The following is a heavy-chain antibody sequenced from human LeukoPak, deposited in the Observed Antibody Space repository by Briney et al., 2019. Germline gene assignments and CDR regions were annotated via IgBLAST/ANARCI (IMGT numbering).Heavy chain of an antibody. V-gene: IGHV3-30*02. D-gene: IGHD3-10*01. CDR2: IRYDGSNK. CDR1: GFTFSSYG. CDR3: ARCPRGRYYYGSGNSNWFDP. J-gene: IGHJ5*02. Sequence: GGSLRLSCAASGFTFSSYGVHWVRQAPGKGLEWVAFIRYDGSNKYYADSVKGRFTISRDNSKNTLYLQMNSLRAEDTAVYYCARCPRGRYYYGSGNSNWFDPWGQGTLVTVSS.